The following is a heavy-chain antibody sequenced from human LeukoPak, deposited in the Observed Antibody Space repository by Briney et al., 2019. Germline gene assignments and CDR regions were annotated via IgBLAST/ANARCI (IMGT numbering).Heavy chain of an antibody. V-gene: IGHV3-64*01. Sequence: GSLRLSCAASGFTFASYSMNWVRQAPGKGLQYVSGIGNGGSIDYANSVKGRFTISRDNSKNTLYLQMGSLRPEDMAVYYCARDFRYGSGFDFWGQGTLVTVSS. D-gene: IGHD5-18*01. CDR1: GFTFASYS. CDR2: IGNGGSI. J-gene: IGHJ4*02. CDR3: ARDFRYGSGFDF.